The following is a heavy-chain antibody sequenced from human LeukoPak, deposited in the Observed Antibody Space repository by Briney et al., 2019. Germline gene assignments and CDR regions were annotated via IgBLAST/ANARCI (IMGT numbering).Heavy chain of an antibody. CDR2: ISSSSSYI. Sequence: KAGGSLRLSCAASGFTFSSYSMNWVRQAPGKGLEWVSSISSSSSYIYYADSVKGRFTISRDNAKNSLCLQMNSLRAEDTAVYYCARDSFTPDSSAPFDYWGQGTLVTVSS. V-gene: IGHV3-21*01. CDR1: GFTFSSYS. CDR3: ARDSFTPDSSAPFDY. D-gene: IGHD3-22*01. J-gene: IGHJ4*02.